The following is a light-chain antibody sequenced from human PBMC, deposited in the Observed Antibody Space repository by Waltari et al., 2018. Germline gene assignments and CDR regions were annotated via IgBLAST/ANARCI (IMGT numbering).Light chain of an antibody. Sequence: QSALTQPASVSGSPGQSITISCTGTSSAVGGSNVSWYQQHPGKAPKFVIYDVSQRPSGISNRFSGSKSGNTASLTISRLQAEDEAVYYCCSYAGSSTYVFGTGTMVTVL. CDR2: DVS. CDR1: SSAVGGSN. CDR3: CSYAGSSTYV. V-gene: IGLV2-23*02. J-gene: IGLJ1*01.